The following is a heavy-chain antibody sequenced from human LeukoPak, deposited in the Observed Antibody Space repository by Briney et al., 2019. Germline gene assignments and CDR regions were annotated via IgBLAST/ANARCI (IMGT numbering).Heavy chain of an antibody. V-gene: IGHV3-9*01. Sequence: GGSLRLSCAASGFTVSSKFMNWVRQAPGKGLEWVSGISWNSGSIGYADSVKGRFTISRDNAKNSLYLQMNSLRAEDTALYYCAKGADYYDSSDPFDYWGQGTLVTVSS. CDR3: AKGADYYDSSDPFDY. CDR1: GFTVSSKF. CDR2: ISWNSGSI. J-gene: IGHJ4*02. D-gene: IGHD3-22*01.